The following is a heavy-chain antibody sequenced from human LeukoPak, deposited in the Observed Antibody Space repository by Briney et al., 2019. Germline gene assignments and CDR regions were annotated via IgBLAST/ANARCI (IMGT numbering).Heavy chain of an antibody. Sequence: APVKVSCKASGHTVTGYYMHWVRQAPGQGREWMGWINPNSGGTNYAQKFQGRVTMTRDTSISTAYMELSRLRSDDTAVYYCARVGCSGGSCYNWFDPWGQGTLVTVSS. CDR1: GHTVTGYY. CDR3: ARVGCSGGSCYNWFDP. CDR2: INPNSGGT. V-gene: IGHV1-2*02. D-gene: IGHD2-15*01. J-gene: IGHJ5*02.